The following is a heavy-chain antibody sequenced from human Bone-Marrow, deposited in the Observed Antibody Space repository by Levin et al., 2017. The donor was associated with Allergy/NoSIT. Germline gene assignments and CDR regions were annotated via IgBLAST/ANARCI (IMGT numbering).Heavy chain of an antibody. CDR3: LHSEYSYVVTSFDP. Sequence: HPGGSLRLSCEASGFYFRGYWMHWVRQAPGKGLVWISRINGDGSSTDYADSVKGRVTISRDNAKSTLYLQMNSLSAEDTAVYYCLHSEYSYVVTSFDPWGQGTLVTVSS. CDR2: INGDGSST. J-gene: IGHJ5*02. CDR1: GFYFRGYW. D-gene: IGHD3-16*01. V-gene: IGHV3-74*01.